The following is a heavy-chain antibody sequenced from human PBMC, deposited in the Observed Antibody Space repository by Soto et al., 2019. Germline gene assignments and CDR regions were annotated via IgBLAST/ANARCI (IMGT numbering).Heavy chain of an antibody. Sequence: SGPTLVNPTQTLTLTCTFSGFSLSTDDVGVGWIRQPPGKALDWLAVIYWDDDKRYSPSLKSRLTITKDTSKNQVLLTMTNMDPVDTATYFCARSKYSISSFNYWGQGALVTVSS. CDR2: IYWDDDK. D-gene: IGHD6-6*01. CDR3: ARSKYSISSFNY. J-gene: IGHJ4*02. CDR1: GFSLSTDDVG. V-gene: IGHV2-5*02.